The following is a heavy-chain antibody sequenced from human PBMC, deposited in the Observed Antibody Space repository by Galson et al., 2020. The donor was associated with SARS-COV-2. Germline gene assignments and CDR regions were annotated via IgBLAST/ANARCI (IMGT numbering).Heavy chain of an antibody. J-gene: IGHJ4*02. D-gene: IGHD6-19*01. CDR3: ARDGGGRWYSSGWYNIDY. Sequence: GESLKISCAASGFTFSSYAMHWVRQAPGKGLEWVAVISYDGSNKYYADSVKGRFTISRDNSKNTLYLQMNSLRAEDTAVYYCARDGGGRWYSSGWYNIDYWGQGTLVTVSS. CDR2: ISYDGSNK. CDR1: GFTFSSYA. V-gene: IGHV3-30*04.